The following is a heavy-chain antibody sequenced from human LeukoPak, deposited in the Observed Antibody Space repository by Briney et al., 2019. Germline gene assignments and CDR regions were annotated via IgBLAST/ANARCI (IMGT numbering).Heavy chain of an antibody. J-gene: IGHJ4*02. CDR3: AKDNWVATRGHYGFDY. V-gene: IGHV3-43*02. CDR1: GFTFDDYA. D-gene: IGHD5-12*01. Sequence: PEGSLRLSCAASGFTFDDYAMHWVRQPPGKGLECVSLISGDGSITYYADSVKGRFTISRDNSKNSLFLQMNSLRTEDTALYYCAKDNWVATRGHYGFDYWGQGTLVTVSS. CDR2: ISGDGSIT.